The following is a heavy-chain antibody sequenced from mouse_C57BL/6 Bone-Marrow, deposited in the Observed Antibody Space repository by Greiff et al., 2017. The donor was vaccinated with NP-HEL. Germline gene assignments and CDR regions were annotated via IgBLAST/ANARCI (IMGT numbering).Heavy chain of an antibody. J-gene: IGHJ4*01. D-gene: IGHD2-14*01. CDR1: GFTFSDYS. CDR2: INYDGSST. V-gene: IGHV5-16*01. CDR3: EREGGVRRRTYARDD. Sequence: EVKLMESEGGLVQPGSSMKLSCTASGFTFSDYSMAWVRQVPEKGLEWVANINYDGSSTYYLDSLKSRFIISRDNAKNILYLQMSSLKSEDTATYYCEREGGVRRRTYARDDWGQGTSV.